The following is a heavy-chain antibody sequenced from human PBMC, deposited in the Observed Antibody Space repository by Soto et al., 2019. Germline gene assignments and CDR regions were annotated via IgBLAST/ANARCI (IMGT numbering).Heavy chain of an antibody. D-gene: IGHD2-2*01. CDR2: INAGNGNT. CDR3: ARGVENIVVVLDVFGYYGMDV. V-gene: IGHV1-3*01. CDR1: GYSFTSYA. J-gene: IGHJ6*02. Sequence: ASVKVSCKASGYSFTSYAIYWVRQARGQRLEWMGWINAGNGNTKYSQKLQGRVTFTGDTSASTAHMELSSLRSEDTAVYFCARGVENIVVVLDVFGYYGMDVWDQ.